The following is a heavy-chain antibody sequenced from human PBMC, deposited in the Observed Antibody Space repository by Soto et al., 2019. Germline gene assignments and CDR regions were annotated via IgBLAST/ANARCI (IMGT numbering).Heavy chain of an antibody. J-gene: IGHJ4*02. D-gene: IGHD3-16*02. CDR3: ARVMITFGGVIG. CDR1: GGSISSGGYY. V-gene: IGHV4-31*03. CDR2: IYYSGST. Sequence: KPSETLSLTCTVSGGSISSGGYYWSWIRQHPGKGLEWIGYIYYSGSTYYNPSLKSRVTISVDTSKNQFSLKLSSVTAADTAVYYCARVMITFGGVIGWGQGTLVTVSS.